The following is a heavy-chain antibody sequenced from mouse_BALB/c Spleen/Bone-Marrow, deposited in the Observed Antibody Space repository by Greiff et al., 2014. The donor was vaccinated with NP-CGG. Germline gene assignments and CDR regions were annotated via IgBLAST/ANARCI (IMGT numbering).Heavy chain of an antibody. CDR1: GFTFSSYG. CDR2: INSNGGST. D-gene: IGHD1-1*01. Sequence: DVKLQESGGGLVQPGGSLKLSCAASGFTFSSYGMSWVRQTPDKRLELVATINSNGGSTYYPGSVKGRFTISRDNAKNTLYLQMSSLKSEDTAMYYCARDYYGSSYAMDYWGQGTSVTVSS. J-gene: IGHJ4*01. CDR3: ARDYYGSSYAMDY. V-gene: IGHV5-6-3*01.